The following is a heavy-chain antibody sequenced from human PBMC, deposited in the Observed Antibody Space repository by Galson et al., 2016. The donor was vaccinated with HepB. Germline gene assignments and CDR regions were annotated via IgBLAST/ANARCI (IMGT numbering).Heavy chain of an antibody. Sequence: SETLSLTCAVSGDSISSSNWWGWVRQPPGKGLEWIGEVFHSGTANYNPSLKSRVTISVDKSKNQFSLTLKSVTAADTAGYYCATSPRSGVWFDPWGQGSLVTVSA. D-gene: IGHD3-10*01. CDR2: VFHSGTA. CDR3: ATSPRSGVWFDP. J-gene: IGHJ5*02. CDR1: GDSISSSNW. V-gene: IGHV4-4*02.